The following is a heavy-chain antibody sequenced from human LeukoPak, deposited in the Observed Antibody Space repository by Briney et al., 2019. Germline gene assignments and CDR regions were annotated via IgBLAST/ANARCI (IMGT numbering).Heavy chain of an antibody. J-gene: IGHJ4*02. D-gene: IGHD3-22*01. CDR1: GFTFSSYA. CDR2: INSDGSRI. CDR3: ASSPVITRD. V-gene: IGHV3-74*01. Sequence: GSLRLSCAASGFTFSSYAMSWVRQAPGKGLEWVSRINSDGSRITYADSVKGRFTISRDNAKNTLYLQMNSLRVEDAAVYYCASSPVITRDWGQGTLVTVSS.